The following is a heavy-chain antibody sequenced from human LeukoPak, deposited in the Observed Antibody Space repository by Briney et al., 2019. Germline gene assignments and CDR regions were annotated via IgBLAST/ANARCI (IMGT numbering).Heavy chain of an antibody. CDR2: ISAYNGNT. V-gene: IGHV1-18*01. J-gene: IGHJ4*02. D-gene: IGHD6-19*01. Sequence: ASVKVSCKASGYTFTSYGISWVRQAPGQGLEWMGWISAYNGNTNYAQKLQGRVTMTTDTSTSTGYMELRSLRSDDTAVYYCARDRHRYSSGWYNGDPFDYWGQGTLVTVSS. CDR3: ARDRHRYSSGWYNGDPFDY. CDR1: GYTFTSYG.